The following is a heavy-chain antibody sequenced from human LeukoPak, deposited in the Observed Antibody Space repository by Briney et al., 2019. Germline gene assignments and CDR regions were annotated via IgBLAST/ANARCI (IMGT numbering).Heavy chain of an antibody. CDR1: GFTFSVYA. J-gene: IGHJ4*02. Sequence: GGSLRLSCAASGFTFSVYAIHWVRQAPGKGLEYVSTIISNGGSTYYADSVKGRFTISRDNSRNTVSLQMSSLRAEDTALYYCVKDGLAFCGGDCYSYFDYWGQGTLVTVSS. D-gene: IGHD2-21*02. V-gene: IGHV3-64D*06. CDR3: VKDGLAFCGGDCYSYFDY. CDR2: IISNGGST.